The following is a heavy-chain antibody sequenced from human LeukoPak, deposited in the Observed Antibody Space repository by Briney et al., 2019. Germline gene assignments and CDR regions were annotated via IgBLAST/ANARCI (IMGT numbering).Heavy chain of an antibody. D-gene: IGHD6-6*01. Sequence: ASVKVSCKASGYTFTSYDINWVRQATGQGLEWMGWMNPNSGNTGYAQKSQGRVTITRNTSISTAYMELSSLRSEDTAVYYCARCIRRGGIAAPNWFDPWGQGTLVTVSS. J-gene: IGHJ5*02. V-gene: IGHV1-8*03. CDR2: MNPNSGNT. CDR1: GYTFTSYD. CDR3: ARCIRRGGIAAPNWFDP.